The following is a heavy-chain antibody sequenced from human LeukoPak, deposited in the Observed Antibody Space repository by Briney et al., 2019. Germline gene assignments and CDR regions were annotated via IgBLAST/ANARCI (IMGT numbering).Heavy chain of an antibody. J-gene: IGHJ6*03. V-gene: IGHV1-2*02. CDR2: INPNSGGT. Sequence: ASVKVSCKASGYTFTGYYMHWVRQAPGQGLEWMGWINPNSGGTNYAQKFQGRVTMTRDTSISTAYMELSRLRSDDTAVYYCARAPRGTIFGTYYYYYMDVWGKGTTATVSS. CDR1: GYTFTGYY. CDR3: ARAPRGTIFGTYYYYYMDV. D-gene: IGHD3-3*01.